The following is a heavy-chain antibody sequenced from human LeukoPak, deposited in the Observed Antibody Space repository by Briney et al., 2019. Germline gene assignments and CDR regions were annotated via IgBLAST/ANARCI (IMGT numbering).Heavy chain of an antibody. CDR1: GFTFSSYS. V-gene: IGHV3-21*01. Sequence: GGSLRLSCAASGFTFSSYSMNWVRQAPGKGLEWVSSISSSSSYLYYADSVKGRFTISRDNAKNSLYLQMNSLRAEDTAVYYCARLNGGTASDYWGQGTLVTVSS. D-gene: IGHD2-21*02. CDR2: ISSSSSYL. J-gene: IGHJ4*02. CDR3: ARLNGGTASDY.